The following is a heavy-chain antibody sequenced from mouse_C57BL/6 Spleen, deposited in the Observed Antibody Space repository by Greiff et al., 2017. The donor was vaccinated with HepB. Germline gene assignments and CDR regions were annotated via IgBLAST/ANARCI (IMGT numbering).Heavy chain of an antibody. CDR3: AREDYYGRSAY. CDR1: GYSITSGYY. CDR2: ISYDGSN. V-gene: IGHV3-6*01. D-gene: IGHD1-1*01. J-gene: IGHJ3*01. Sequence: EVKLVESGPGLVKPSQSLSLTCSVTGYSITSGYYWNWIRQFPGNKLEWMGYISYDGSNNYNPSLKNRISITRDTSKNQFFLKLNSVTTEDTATYYCAREDYYGRSAYWGQGTLVTVSA.